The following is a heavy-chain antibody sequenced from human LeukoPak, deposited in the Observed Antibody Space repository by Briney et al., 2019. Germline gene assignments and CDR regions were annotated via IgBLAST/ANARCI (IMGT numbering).Heavy chain of an antibody. V-gene: IGHV1-18*04. CDR1: GYTFTNYG. CDR3: ARVPPSARQVFSSDY. Sequence: ASVMVSCKASGYTFTNYGISWVRQAPGQGLEWMSWISANNGETRYAQNFQGRVTMTTDTSTTTAYMELRSLRSDDTAVYYCARVPPSARQVFSSDYWGQGTQVTVSS. D-gene: IGHD1-14*01. CDR2: ISANNGET. J-gene: IGHJ4*02.